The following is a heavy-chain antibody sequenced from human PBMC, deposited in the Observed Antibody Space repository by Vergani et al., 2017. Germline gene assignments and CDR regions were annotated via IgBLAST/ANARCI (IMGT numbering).Heavy chain of an antibody. J-gene: IGHJ3*02. Sequence: EVQLLESGGGLVQPGRSLRLSCTASGFTFGDYAMSWVRQAPGKGLEWVGFIRSKAYGGTTEYAASVKGRFTISRDDSKSIAYLQMNSLKTEDTAVYYCASLRGTVTIWGQGTMVTVSS. D-gene: IGHD4-17*01. CDR3: ASLRGTVTI. V-gene: IGHV3-49*04. CDR1: GFTFGDYA. CDR2: IRSKAYGGTT.